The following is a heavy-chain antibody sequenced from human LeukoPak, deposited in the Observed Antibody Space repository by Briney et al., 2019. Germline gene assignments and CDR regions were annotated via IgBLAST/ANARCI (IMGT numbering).Heavy chain of an antibody. Sequence: GGSLRLSCVASGFTFYSYAMGWVRQSPGRGLECVSAISNYGHKTSYTDSVRGRLTISRDNSKNTVYLQMSSLRAEDTGIYYCVRNAASDFYYYMGVWGRGTTLIVS. J-gene: IGHJ6*03. CDR1: GFTFYSYA. CDR3: VRNAASDFYYYMGV. V-gene: IGHV3-23*01. CDR2: ISNYGHKT. D-gene: IGHD6-25*01.